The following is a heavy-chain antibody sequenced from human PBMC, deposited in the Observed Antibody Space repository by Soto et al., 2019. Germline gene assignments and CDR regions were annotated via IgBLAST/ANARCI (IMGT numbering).Heavy chain of an antibody. J-gene: IGHJ3*02. CDR3: ARGRYSSSWYRRRDAFDI. V-gene: IGHV4-31*03. Sequence: SETLSLTCTVSGGSISSGGFYWSWIRQHSGKGLEWIGYIYYSGTTYYNPSLKSRVTISVDTSQNQFSLKLSSVTAADTAVYYCARGRYSSSWYRRRDAFDIWGQGTMVTVSS. CDR2: IYYSGTT. D-gene: IGHD6-13*01. CDR1: GGSISSGGFY.